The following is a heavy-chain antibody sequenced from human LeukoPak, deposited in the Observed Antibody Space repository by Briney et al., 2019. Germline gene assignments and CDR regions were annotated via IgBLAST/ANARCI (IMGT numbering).Heavy chain of an antibody. J-gene: IGHJ4*02. V-gene: IGHV3-7*01. CDR1: GFTFSTYW. D-gene: IGHD3-3*01. CDR3: ARDFRFLDDY. Sequence: GGSLRLSCAASGFTFSTYWMTWVRQAPGKGPEWVANIKQDGSEKYYVDSVKGRFTISRDNAKNSLYLQMNSLRAEDTAMYYCARDFRFLDDYWGQGTLVTVSS. CDR2: IKQDGSEK.